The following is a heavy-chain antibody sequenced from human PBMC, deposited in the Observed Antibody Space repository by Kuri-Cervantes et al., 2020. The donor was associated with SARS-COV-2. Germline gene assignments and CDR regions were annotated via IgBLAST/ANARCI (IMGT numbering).Heavy chain of an antibody. D-gene: IGHD6-19*01. CDR2: ISWNSGSI. CDR3: AKDHSSGWYWSYGMDV. CDR1: GFTFDDYA. V-gene: IGHV3-9*01. J-gene: IGHJ6*02. Sequence: GGSLRLSCAASGFTFDDYAMHWVRQALGKGLEWVSGISWNSGSIGYADSVKGRFTISRDNAKNSLYLQMNGLRAEDTAEYYCAKDHSSGWYWSYGMDVWGQGTTVTVSS.